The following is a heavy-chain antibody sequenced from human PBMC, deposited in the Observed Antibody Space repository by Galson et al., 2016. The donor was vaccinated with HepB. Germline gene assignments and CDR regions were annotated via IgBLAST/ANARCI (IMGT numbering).Heavy chain of an antibody. CDR1: GFTFSSYS. D-gene: IGHD2-2*01. J-gene: IGHJ3*02. CDR3: LKSGYCGITDCFHAFDI. CDR2: ISNDGRSR. Sequence: SLRLSCAASGFTFSSYSMHWVRQASGKGLEYISTISNDGRSRYFVDSVRGRFTISRDNSKNTVYLQMSSLRPEDSATYYCLKSGYCGITDCFHAFDIWGQGTMVTVSS. V-gene: IGHV3-64D*08.